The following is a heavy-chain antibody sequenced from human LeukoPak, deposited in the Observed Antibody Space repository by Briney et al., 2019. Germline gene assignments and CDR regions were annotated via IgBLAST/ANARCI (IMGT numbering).Heavy chain of an antibody. D-gene: IGHD3-10*01. Sequence: PGGSQRLSCAASGFTFSSYAMSWVRQAPGKGLEWVSAISGSGGSTYYADSVKGRFTISRDNSKNTLYLQMNSLRAEDTAVYYCAKDQGSSYYGLDAFDIWGQGTMVTVSS. CDR1: GFTFSSYA. V-gene: IGHV3-23*01. CDR3: AKDQGSSYYGLDAFDI. J-gene: IGHJ3*02. CDR2: ISGSGGST.